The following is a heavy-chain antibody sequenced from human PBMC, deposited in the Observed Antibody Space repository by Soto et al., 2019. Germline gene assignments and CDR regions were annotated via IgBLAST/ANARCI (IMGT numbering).Heavy chain of an antibody. J-gene: IGHJ6*02. CDR1: GGSISSSNW. CDR2: IYHSGST. CDR3: ARLGIAVAQQLGDYYGMDV. V-gene: IGHV4-4*02. D-gene: IGHD6-19*01. Sequence: PSETLSLTCAVSGGSISSSNWWSWVRQPPGKGLEWIGEIYHSGSTNYNPSLKSRITISVDKSKNQFSLKLSSVTAADTAVYYCARLGIAVAQQLGDYYGMDVWGQGTTVTVSS.